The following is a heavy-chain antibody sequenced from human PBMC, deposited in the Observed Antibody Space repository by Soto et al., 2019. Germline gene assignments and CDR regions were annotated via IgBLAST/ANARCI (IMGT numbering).Heavy chain of an antibody. CDR1: GGTFSSYS. D-gene: IGHD3-10*01. CDR2: IIPILGIA. V-gene: IGHV1-69*02. Sequence: QVQLVQSGAEVKKPGSSVKVSCKASGGTFSSYSISWVRQAPGQGLEWMGRIIPILGIANYTQKFQGRVTITADKSTSTAYMELSSLRSEDTAVYYCASSSRVLLDYWGQGTLVTVSS. J-gene: IGHJ4*02. CDR3: ASSSRVLLDY.